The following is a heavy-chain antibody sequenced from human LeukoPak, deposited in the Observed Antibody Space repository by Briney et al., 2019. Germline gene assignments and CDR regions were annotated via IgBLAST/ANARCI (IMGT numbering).Heavy chain of an antibody. CDR1: GGTFSSYA. V-gene: IGHV1-69*13. J-gene: IGHJ6*02. D-gene: IGHD3-22*01. Sequence: SVKVSCKASGGTFSSYAISWVRQAPGQGLEWMGGIIPIFGTANYAQKFQGRVTITADESTSTAYMELSSLRSEDTAVYYCAGVTYYYDSSGYYSNYYCYGMDVWGQGTTVTVSS. CDR2: IIPIFGTA. CDR3: AGVTYYYDSSGYYSNYYCYGMDV.